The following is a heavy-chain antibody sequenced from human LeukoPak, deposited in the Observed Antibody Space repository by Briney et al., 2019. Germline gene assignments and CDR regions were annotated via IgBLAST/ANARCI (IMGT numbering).Heavy chain of an antibody. V-gene: IGHV3-7*01. J-gene: IGHJ4*02. CDR2: IKQDGSEQ. CDR3: ATDRYSSGWYDYFDY. D-gene: IGHD6-19*01. Sequence: GGSLRLPCAASGFTFSSYWMSWVRQAPGKGLEWVANIKQDGSEQYYVDSVKGRFTTSRDNAKNSLYLQMNSLRAEDTALYYCATDRYSSGWYDYFDYWGQGTLVTVSS. CDR1: GFTFSSYW.